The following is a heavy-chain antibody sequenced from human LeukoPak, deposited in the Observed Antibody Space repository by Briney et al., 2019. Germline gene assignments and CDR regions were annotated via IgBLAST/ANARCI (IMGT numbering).Heavy chain of an antibody. Sequence: PGGSLRLSCAASGFTFSSYGMHWVRQAPGKGLEWVAVIWYDGSNKYYADSVKGRFTISRDNSKNTLYLQMNSLRAEDTAVYYCAREGRITIFGVVITESRYYYYYGMDVWGQGTTVTVSS. V-gene: IGHV3-33*01. J-gene: IGHJ6*02. CDR3: AREGRITIFGVVITESRYYYYYGMDV. CDR1: GFTFSSYG. D-gene: IGHD3-3*01. CDR2: IWYDGSNK.